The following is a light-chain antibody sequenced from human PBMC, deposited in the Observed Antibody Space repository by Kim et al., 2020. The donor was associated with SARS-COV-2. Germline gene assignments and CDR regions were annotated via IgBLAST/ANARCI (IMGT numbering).Light chain of an antibody. V-gene: IGKV1-39*01. J-gene: IGKJ1*01. Sequence: SPSVGDRVTITCRASQGVSSYLNWYQQKPGKAPNLLIYAASSLQSGVPSRFSGSGSGTDFALTISSRQPEDFATYYCQQGYTTPGSFGQGTKVEI. CDR2: AAS. CDR3: QQGYTTPGS. CDR1: QGVSSY.